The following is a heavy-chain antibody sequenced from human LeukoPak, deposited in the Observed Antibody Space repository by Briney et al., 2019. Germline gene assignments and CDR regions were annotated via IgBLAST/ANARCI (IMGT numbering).Heavy chain of an antibody. D-gene: IGHD3-16*02. Sequence: PSETLSLTCTVSNYSINTDYYWGWIRQPPGKGLEWIGTMYHSGSTYYNPSLKSRVTISVDTSKNQFSLKLSSVTAADTAVYYCARYDVWGSYRAFDYWGQGTLVTVSS. CDR3: ARYDVWGSYRAFDY. CDR2: MYHSGST. V-gene: IGHV4-38-2*02. CDR1: NYSINTDYY. J-gene: IGHJ4*02.